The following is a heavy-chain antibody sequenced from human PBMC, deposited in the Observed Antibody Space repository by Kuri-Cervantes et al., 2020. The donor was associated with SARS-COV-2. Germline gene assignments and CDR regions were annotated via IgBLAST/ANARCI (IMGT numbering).Heavy chain of an antibody. CDR2: MHHSGRT. V-gene: IGHV4-38-2*01. Sequence: SETLSLTCAVSGYSISSDYYWGWIRQPPGKGLEWIGSMHHSGRTYYNPSLKSRVTISVDTSKSQVFLKLNAVTAADTAVYYCARLSQVGIVYYFEHWGQGTLVTVSS. CDR3: ARLSQVGIVYYFEH. CDR1: GYSISSDYY. D-gene: IGHD2-21*01. J-gene: IGHJ4*02.